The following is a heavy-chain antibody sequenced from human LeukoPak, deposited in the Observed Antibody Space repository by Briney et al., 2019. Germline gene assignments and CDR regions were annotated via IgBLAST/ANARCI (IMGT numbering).Heavy chain of an antibody. D-gene: IGHD5-12*01. V-gene: IGHV3-48*03. J-gene: IGHJ4*02. Sequence: PGGSLRLSCAASGFTFSSYEMNWVRQAPGKGLEWVSYISSSGSTIYYADSVKGRFTISRDNAKNTLYLQMNSLRAEDTAVYYCARSAAAGRIVATFGYWGQGTLVTVSS. CDR2: ISSSGSTI. CDR3: ARSAAAGRIVATFGY. CDR1: GFTFSSYE.